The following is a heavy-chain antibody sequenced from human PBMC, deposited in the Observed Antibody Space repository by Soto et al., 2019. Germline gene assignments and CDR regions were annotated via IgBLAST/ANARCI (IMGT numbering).Heavy chain of an antibody. CDR3: ARDKTENWFDS. J-gene: IGHJ5*01. CDR2: IYHSGST. CDR1: GGSITGAGYY. Sequence: SETLSLTCTVSGGSITGAGYYWSWIRQHPGKGLEWIGYIYHSGSTYYNPTLKSRVTISVDTSKKQFFLKVRSVTAADTAVYYCARDKTENWFDSWGQGTLVTVS. V-gene: IGHV4-31*03.